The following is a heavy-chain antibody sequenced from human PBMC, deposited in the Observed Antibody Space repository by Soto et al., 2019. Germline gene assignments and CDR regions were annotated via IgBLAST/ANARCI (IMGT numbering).Heavy chain of an antibody. V-gene: IGHV3-7*03. CDR1: GFTFSSYW. Sequence: EVQLVESGGGLVQPGGSLRLSCAASGFTFSSYWMSWVRQAPGKGLEWVANIKQDGSEKYYVDSVKGRFTISRDNAKNSLYLQMNSLRAEDTAVYYCARDQATSDILTGYYMHYYYYGMDVWGQGTTVTVSS. J-gene: IGHJ6*02. CDR3: ARDQATSDILTGYYMHYYYYGMDV. CDR2: IKQDGSEK. D-gene: IGHD3-9*01.